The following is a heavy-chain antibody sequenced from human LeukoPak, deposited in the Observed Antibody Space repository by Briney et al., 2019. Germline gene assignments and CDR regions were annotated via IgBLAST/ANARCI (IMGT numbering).Heavy chain of an antibody. D-gene: IGHD6-13*01. CDR1: GFTLSSYA. Sequence: GGSLRLSCAASGFTLSSYAMTWVRQAPGRGLEWVSSVDGGGGGTYYADSVKGRFTISRDNSKDTLYLQVNGLRAEDTAVYFCAKQSAGSAAWYSLHYDFWGQGTLVTVSS. V-gene: IGHV3-23*01. CDR3: AKQSAGSAAWYSLHYDF. J-gene: IGHJ4*02. CDR2: VDGGGGGT.